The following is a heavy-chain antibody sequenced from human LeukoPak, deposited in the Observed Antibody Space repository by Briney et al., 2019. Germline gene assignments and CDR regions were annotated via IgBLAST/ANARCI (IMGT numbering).Heavy chain of an antibody. CDR2: ISDSGST. D-gene: IGHD3-22*01. J-gene: IGHJ4*02. V-gene: IGHV4-59*11. Sequence: PSETLSLTCVVSGGSLSTHYWSWVRQSAGGGLEWIGYISDSGSTNYNPSLKSRVTISVDTSKTQFSLMLSSVTAADTAVYYWARGYDSSAYYPFSYWGQGTLVTVSS. CDR1: GGSLSTHY. CDR3: ARGYDSSAYYPFSY.